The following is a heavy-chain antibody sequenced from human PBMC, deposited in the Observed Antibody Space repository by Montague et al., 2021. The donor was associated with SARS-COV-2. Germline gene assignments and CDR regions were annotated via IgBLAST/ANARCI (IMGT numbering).Heavy chain of an antibody. D-gene: IGHD6-13*01. CDR3: AGRGVRYSSSWYSYWFDP. J-gene: IGHJ5*02. CDR2: IYYSGST. V-gene: IGHV4-39*01. CDR1: GGSISSSSYY. Sequence: SETLSLTCTVSGGSISSSSYYCAWLRPPPGKGLDWIGSIYYSGSTYYNPSLKSRVTISVDTSKNQFSLTLSSVTAADTAVYYCAGRGVRYSSSWYSYWFDPWGQGTLVNVSA.